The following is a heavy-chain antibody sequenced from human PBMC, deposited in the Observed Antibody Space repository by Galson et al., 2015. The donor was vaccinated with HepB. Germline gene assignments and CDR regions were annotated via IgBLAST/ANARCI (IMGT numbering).Heavy chain of an antibody. CDR2: IYYSGST. V-gene: IGHV4-39*01. CDR1: GGSISSSSYY. J-gene: IGHJ6*03. Sequence: SETLSLTCTVSGGSISSSSYYWGWIRQPPGKGLEWIGSIYYSGSTYYNPSLKSRVTISVDTSKNQFSLKLSSVTAADTAVYYCARHNHFLTHIPNYYYYYMDVWGKGTTVTVSS. D-gene: IGHD3-9*01. CDR3: ARHNHFLTHIPNYYYYYMDV.